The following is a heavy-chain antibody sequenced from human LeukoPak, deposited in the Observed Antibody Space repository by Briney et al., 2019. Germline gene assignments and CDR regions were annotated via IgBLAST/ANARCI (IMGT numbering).Heavy chain of an antibody. CDR1: GYTFTGYY. J-gene: IGHJ5*02. CDR2: INPNSGGT. Sequence: ASVKVSCKASGYTFTGYYMHWVRQAPGQGLEWMGWINPNSGGTNYAQKFQGRVTMTRDTSISTAYMELSRLRSDDTAVYYCVRLNVDIVATISGWFDPWGQGTLVTVSS. V-gene: IGHV1-2*02. CDR3: VRLNVDIVATISGWFDP. D-gene: IGHD5-12*01.